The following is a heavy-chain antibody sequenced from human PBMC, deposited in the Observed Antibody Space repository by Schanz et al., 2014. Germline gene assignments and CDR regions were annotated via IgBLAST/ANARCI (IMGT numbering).Heavy chain of an antibody. Sequence: EVHLLESGGGLVPPGGSLRLSCAASGFTFSSYAMTWVRQDPGKGLVWVARINSVGSNTDYADSVTGRFTISRDNAKNTLYLQMNSLRTEDTAVYYCARGGRTAGAFDIWGQGTMVTVSS. CDR1: GFTFSSYA. J-gene: IGHJ3*02. CDR2: INSVGSNT. D-gene: IGHD1-1*01. CDR3: ARGGRTAGAFDI. V-gene: IGHV3-74*02.